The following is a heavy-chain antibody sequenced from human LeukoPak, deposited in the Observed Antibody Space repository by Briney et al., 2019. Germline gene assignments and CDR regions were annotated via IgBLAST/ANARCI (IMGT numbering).Heavy chain of an antibody. D-gene: IGHD2-2*01. J-gene: IGHJ4*02. CDR2: INSDGSWT. CDR3: VSFYETY. Sequence: GGSLRLSCAASGNYWMHWVRQAPGKGLVWVSHINSDGSWTSYADSVRGRFTISKGNAKNTVYLQMNNLRAEDTAVYYCVSFYETYWGRGTLVTVSS. CDR1: GNYW. V-gene: IGHV3-74*01.